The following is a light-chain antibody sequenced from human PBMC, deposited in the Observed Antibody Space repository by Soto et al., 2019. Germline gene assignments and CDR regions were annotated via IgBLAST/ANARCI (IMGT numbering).Light chain of an antibody. CDR1: RDISSS. CDR3: QKYNSAPNT. V-gene: IGKV1-27*01. CDR2: AAS. Sequence: DVQMTQSTSCLSASVGDRVTITCRASRDISSSLAWYQQKPGKVPKLLIYAASTLHAGVQSRFSGSGSGTFFTLTINSLQPEDVATYYCQKYNSAPNTFGRGTRLEIK. J-gene: IGKJ2*01.